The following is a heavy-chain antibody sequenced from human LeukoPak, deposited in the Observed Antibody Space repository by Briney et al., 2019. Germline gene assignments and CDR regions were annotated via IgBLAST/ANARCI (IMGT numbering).Heavy chain of an antibody. CDR3: SRDAGRGPSHRMTYYYYYYDMDV. J-gene: IGHJ6*02. CDR1: GFTFSSYA. Sequence: PGGSLRLSCAASGFTFSSYAMHWVRQAPGKGLEWVAVISNDGSNKEYIDPVKGRFTISRDNSKNTLYLQMNSLRAEDTAVYYCSRDAGRGPSHRMTYYYYYYDMDVWGQGTTVSVSS. V-gene: IGHV3-30*04. CDR2: ISNDGSNK. D-gene: IGHD2/OR15-2a*01.